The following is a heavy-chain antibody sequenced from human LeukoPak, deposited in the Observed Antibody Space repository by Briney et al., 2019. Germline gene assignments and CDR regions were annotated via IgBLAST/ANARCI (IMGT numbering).Heavy chain of an antibody. Sequence: GGSLRLSCAASGFTFSTYAMTWVRQAPGKGLEWVSGLSGDGGSTYYADSVKGRFTISRDNSKNTLYLRMNSLRAEDTALYYCAKGHGYRREGIDYWGQGTLVTVPS. CDR1: GFTFSTYA. CDR3: AKGHGYRREGIDY. D-gene: IGHD5-24*01. J-gene: IGHJ4*02. V-gene: IGHV3-23*01. CDR2: LSGDGGST.